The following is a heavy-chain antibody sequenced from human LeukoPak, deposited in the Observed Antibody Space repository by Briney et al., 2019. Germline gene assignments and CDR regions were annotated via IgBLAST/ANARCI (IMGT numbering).Heavy chain of an antibody. D-gene: IGHD1-7*01. CDR1: GFTFSSSD. J-gene: IGHJ4*02. CDR3: ARDLGRGDNWNYNDY. CDR2: ISSGSVHM. V-gene: IGHV3-21*01. Sequence: SGGSLRLSCAASGFTFSSSDMSWVRQAPGKGLEWVSFISSGSVHMYYADSVKGRFTISRDNAKDTLYLQMSSLGAEDTAVYYCARDLGRGDNWNYNDYWGQGTLVTVSS.